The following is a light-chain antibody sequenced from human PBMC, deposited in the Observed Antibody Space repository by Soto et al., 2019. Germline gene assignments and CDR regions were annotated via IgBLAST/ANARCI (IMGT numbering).Light chain of an antibody. CDR1: QSVDSTF. J-gene: IGKJ1*01. CDR3: QQYMSSVT. V-gene: IGKV3-20*01. CDR2: GAL. Sequence: DIVVTQSPGSLSLSPGERATLSCRASQSVDSTFFAWYQKKPGQAPRLLLYGALKRATGVPNRFSGSGSGTDFTLTIRRLESESFAVYYCQQYMSSVTFGQGTKVEI.